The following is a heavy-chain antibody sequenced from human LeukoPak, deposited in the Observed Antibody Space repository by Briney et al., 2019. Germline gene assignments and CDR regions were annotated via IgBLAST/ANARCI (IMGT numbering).Heavy chain of an antibody. V-gene: IGHV3-7*01. D-gene: IGHD6-19*01. CDR1: GFTFSSYW. CDR3: ARVSSGKQWLAYYYYYGMDV. Sequence: PGGSLRLSCAASGFTFSSYWMSWVRQAPGKGLEWVANIKQDGSEKYYVDSVKGRFTISRDNAKNSLYLQMNSLRAEDTAVYYCARVSSGKQWLAYYYYYGMDVWGQGTTVTVSS. CDR2: IKQDGSEK. J-gene: IGHJ6*02.